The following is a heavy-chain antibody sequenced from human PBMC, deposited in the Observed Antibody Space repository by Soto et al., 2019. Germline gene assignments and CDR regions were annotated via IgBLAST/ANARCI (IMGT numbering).Heavy chain of an antibody. CDR2: ISSSSSYI. V-gene: IGHV3-21*01. D-gene: IGHD3-3*01. CDR3: ARDNPTYDFWSGAFDY. Sequence: EVQLVESGGGLVKPGGSLRLSCAASGFTFSSYSMNWVRQAPGKGLEWVSSISSSSSYIYYADSVKGRFTISRDNAKNSLYLQMNSLRAEDTAVYYCARDNPTYDFWSGAFDYWGQGTLVTVSS. J-gene: IGHJ4*02. CDR1: GFTFSSYS.